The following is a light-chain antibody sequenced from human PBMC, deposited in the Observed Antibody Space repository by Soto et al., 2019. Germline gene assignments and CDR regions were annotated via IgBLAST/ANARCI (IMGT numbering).Light chain of an antibody. V-gene: IGKV3-20*01. CDR1: QSVSSSY. J-gene: IGKJ2*01. Sequence: EIVLTQSPGTLSLSPGERATLSCRASQSVSSSYLAWYQQKPGQAPRLLIYGASSRATGIPDRFSGIGSGTAFTLTISRLEPEDFAVYYCQQYGSSHTFGQGTKLEIK. CDR3: QQYGSSHT. CDR2: GAS.